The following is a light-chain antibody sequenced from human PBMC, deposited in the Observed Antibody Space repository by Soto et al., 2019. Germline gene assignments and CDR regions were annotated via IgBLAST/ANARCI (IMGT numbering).Light chain of an antibody. Sequence: DIQMTQSPSSLSASVGDRVTITCQASQDISNYLNWYQQKPGKAPKLLIYDASNLETGVPSRFFGSGYGTDLTFSISILQAKDIATYYCQHYGNLPPHTLGQGTKLEIK. J-gene: IGKJ2*01. V-gene: IGKV1-33*01. CDR3: QHYGNLPPHT. CDR2: DAS. CDR1: QDISNY.